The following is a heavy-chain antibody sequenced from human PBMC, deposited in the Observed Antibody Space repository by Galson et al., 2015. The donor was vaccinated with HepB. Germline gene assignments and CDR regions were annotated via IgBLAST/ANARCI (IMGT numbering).Heavy chain of an antibody. J-gene: IGHJ6*02. CDR1: GDTFSSYP. V-gene: IGHV1-69*13. CDR3: ARGATHYNNRGYYYYGMDV. Sequence: SVTVSCKASGDTFSSYPIYWVRQAPGQGLEWMGGIIPMSGTPNYAQKFQGTVTISADASTNTAYMELSSLRSEDTAVYYCARGATHYNNRGYYYYGMDVWGQGTTVTVSS. CDR2: IIPMSGTP. D-gene: IGHD3-10*01.